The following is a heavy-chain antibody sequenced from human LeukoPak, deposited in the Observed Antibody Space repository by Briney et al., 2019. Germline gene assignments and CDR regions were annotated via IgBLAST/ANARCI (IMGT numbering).Heavy chain of an antibody. CDR3: AILGAAGTLDV. V-gene: IGHV3-9*01. Sequence: GGSLRLSCAASGFLFDVYAMQGARHAPGKGLEWVSSISWNSGGIAYVDSVKGRFTISRDNTKKSLYLQMNSLRAEDAGVYYCAILGAAGTLDVWGKGTTV. J-gene: IGHJ6*03. CDR1: GFLFDVYA. D-gene: IGHD6-13*01. CDR2: ISWNSGGI.